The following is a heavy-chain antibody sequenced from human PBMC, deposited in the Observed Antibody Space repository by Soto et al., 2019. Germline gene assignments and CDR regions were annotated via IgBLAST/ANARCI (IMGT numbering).Heavy chain of an antibody. CDR2: IGSRGGTT. J-gene: IGHJ4*02. V-gene: IGHV3-23*01. CDR3: AKGEGGSSTPLDY. D-gene: IGHD1-26*01. CDR1: GFTFGGYA. Sequence: PGGSLRLSCAASGFTFGGYAMSWVRQAPGKGLECVSTIGSRGGTTYYADSLKGRFTISRDSSKNTLFLQMNSLRAEDTAVYYCAKGEGGSSTPLDYWGQGTLVTVSS.